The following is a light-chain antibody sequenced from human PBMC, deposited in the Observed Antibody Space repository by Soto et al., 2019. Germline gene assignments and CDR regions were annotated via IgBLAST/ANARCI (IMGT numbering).Light chain of an antibody. V-gene: IGKV3D-15*01. J-gene: IGKJ5*01. CDR3: QQYNNWHPIT. CDR1: QSVSSY. CDR2: GAS. Sequence: EILLTQSPGTLSLSPGERATLTCRASQSVSSYLAWYQQKPGQAPRLLIFGASIRSDGIPDRFTGSGSGTEFTLTIRSLQSEDFAFYYCQQYNNWHPITFGQGTRLEIK.